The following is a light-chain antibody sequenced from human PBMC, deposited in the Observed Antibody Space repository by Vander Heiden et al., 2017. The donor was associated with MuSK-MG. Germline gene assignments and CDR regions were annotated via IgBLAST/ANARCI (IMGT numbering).Light chain of an antibody. Sequence: DRQMTQAPSSLSASGGDRVTITCRASQCISNNLAWYQQKPGKVPKLLIYAASTLQSGVPSRFSGSGSGTDFTLTISSLQPEDVATYYCQKDNSAPRTFGQGTKLEIK. V-gene: IGKV1-27*01. CDR2: AAS. CDR3: QKDNSAPRT. CDR1: QCISNN. J-gene: IGKJ2*01.